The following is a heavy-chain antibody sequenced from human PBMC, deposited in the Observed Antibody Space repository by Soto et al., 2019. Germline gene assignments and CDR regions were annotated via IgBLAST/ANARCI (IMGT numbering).Heavy chain of an antibody. D-gene: IGHD2-15*01. CDR3: TKGDSSGYFDPSAGYSTPDH. CDR1: GFVFKDFA. J-gene: IGHJ5*02. CDR2: ITTSDDIT. V-gene: IGHV3-23*01. Sequence: EVQLFESGGGLVEPGASLRLSCAASGFVFKDFAMSWVRQAPGKGLEWVSAITTSDDITYSADSVRGRFNISRDNSANTLFLQMSSLRGDDTATYYCTKGDSSGYFDPSAGYSTPDHWGQGTLVTVSS.